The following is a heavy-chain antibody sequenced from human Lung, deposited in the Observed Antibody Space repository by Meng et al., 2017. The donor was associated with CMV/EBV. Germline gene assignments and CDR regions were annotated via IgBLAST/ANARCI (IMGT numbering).Heavy chain of an antibody. CDR2: IYHSGST. CDR3: ARVGAYCGGDCYHPR. D-gene: IGHD2-21*02. J-gene: IGHJ4*02. CDR1: GGFLSSRNW. Sequence: REWGAGVMEASGSLSLTWAVTGGFLSSRNWWSGCRRPPGKGRDWIGEIYHSGSTNYNPSLKSRVTISVDESKNQFSLRLSSVTAADTAVYYCARVGAYCGGDCYHPRWGQGTLVTVSS. V-gene: IGHV4-4*02.